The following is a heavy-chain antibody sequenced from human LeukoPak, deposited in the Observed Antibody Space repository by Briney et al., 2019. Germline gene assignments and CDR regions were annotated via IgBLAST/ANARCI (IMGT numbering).Heavy chain of an antibody. J-gene: IGHJ5*02. CDR3: ARDRYGDHSGNWFDP. CDR1: GGSISSGDYY. Sequence: SETLSLTCTVSGGSISSGDYYWSWSRQPPGKGLEWIGYICYSGSTYYNPSLKSRVTISVDTSKNQFSLKLSSVTAADTAVYYCARDRYGDHSGNWFDPWGQGTLVTVSS. V-gene: IGHV4-30-4*08. CDR2: ICYSGST. D-gene: IGHD4-17*01.